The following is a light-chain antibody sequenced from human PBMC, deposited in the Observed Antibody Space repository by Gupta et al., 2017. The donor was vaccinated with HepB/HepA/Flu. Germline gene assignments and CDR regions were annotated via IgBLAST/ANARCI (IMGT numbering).Light chain of an antibody. CDR2: NTD. V-gene: IGLV1-44*01. CDR3: AAWDDTLRGVL. CDR1: ASNVGTNA. Sequence: HFMLTQSPSTPGDPGQTVTVSCSGTASNVGTNAVTWYQQVPGAPPKLLIFNTDQRPSGVPDRFSGSKSDTSASLAISVLLSEDEATYFCAAWDDTLRGVLFGGGTKLAVL. J-gene: IGLJ2*01.